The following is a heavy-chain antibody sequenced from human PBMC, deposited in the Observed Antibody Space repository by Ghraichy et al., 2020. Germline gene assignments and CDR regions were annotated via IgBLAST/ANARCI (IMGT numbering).Heavy chain of an antibody. V-gene: IGHV4-61*01. D-gene: IGHD3-9*01. Sequence: SETLSLTCTVSSVSVSSPNYYWTWIRQPPGRELEWIASIYYSGSTNYNPSRMSRVTISLDTSKNQLSLTLTSVTASDTAVYYCARVFHYTMDVWGQGTTVTVSS. J-gene: IGHJ6*02. CDR2: IYYSGST. CDR3: ARVFHYTMDV. CDR1: SVSVSSPNYY.